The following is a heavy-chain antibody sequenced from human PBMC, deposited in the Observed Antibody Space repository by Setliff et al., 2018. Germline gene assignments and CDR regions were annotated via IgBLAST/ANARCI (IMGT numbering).Heavy chain of an antibody. J-gene: IGHJ4*02. V-gene: IGHV4-61*02. Sequence: PSETLSLTCTVSGGSISSGTYYWNWIRQPAGEGLEWIGRIDISGTTNYNPSLKSRVTMSLDSSKNQFSLNLNSVTAADTAVYYCVKNPLTMPRGFFEYWGRGTLVTVSS. CDR3: VKNPLTMPRGFFEY. D-gene: IGHD3-3*01. CDR2: IDISGTT. CDR1: GGSISSGTYY.